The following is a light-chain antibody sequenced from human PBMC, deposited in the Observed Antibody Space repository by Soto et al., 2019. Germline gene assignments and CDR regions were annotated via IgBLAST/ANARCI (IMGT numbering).Light chain of an antibody. CDR1: QSVNSY. Sequence: EIVLTQSPATLSLSPGERATLSCRASQSVNSYLAWYQQKPGQAPRLLIYDASNRATGIPARFSGSGSGTDFTLTISSLEAEDFAVYYCQHRRSWPLTFGGGTKVEI. V-gene: IGKV3-11*01. J-gene: IGKJ4*01. CDR3: QHRRSWPLT. CDR2: DAS.